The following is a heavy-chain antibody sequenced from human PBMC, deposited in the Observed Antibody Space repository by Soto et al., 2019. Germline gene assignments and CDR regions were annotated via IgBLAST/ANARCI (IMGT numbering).Heavy chain of an antibody. D-gene: IGHD1-26*01. CDR2: LPEIGTNT. CDR1: GFTFSNYG. CDR3: AKKSGVAATWYFDY. J-gene: IGHJ4*02. V-gene: IGHV3-23*01. Sequence: EVQLLESGGGLVQPGGSLRLSGAACGFTFSNYGMSWVREAPGKGLEWVSALPEIGTNTYYADSVKGRFTISRDNSKNTLFLQINNLRAGDTAVYYCAKKSGVAATWYFDYWGQGTLVTVSS.